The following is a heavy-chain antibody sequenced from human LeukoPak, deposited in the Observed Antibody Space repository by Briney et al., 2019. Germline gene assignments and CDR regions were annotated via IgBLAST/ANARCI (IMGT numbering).Heavy chain of an antibody. D-gene: IGHD6-13*01. CDR2: ISGSGGST. Sequence: PGGSLRLSCAASGFTFSSYAMSWVRQAPGKGLEWVSAISGSGGSTYYADSVNGRFTISRDNSKKTLYLQMNRLRAEDTAVYYCANLKLSVMQLRWGQGTLVTVSS. CDR1: GFTFSSYA. V-gene: IGHV3-23*01. CDR3: ANLKLSVMQLR. J-gene: IGHJ4*02.